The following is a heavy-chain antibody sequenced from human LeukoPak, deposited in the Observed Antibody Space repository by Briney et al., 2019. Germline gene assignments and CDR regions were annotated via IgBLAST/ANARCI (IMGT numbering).Heavy chain of an antibody. CDR2: INHSGST. J-gene: IGHJ4*02. D-gene: IGHD1-14*01. Sequence: PSETLSLTCAVYGGSFSGYYWSWIRQPPGKGLEWIGEINHSGSTNYNPSLKSRVTISVDTSKNQFSLKLSSVTAADTAVYYCASSSGITNDYWGQGTLVTVSS. CDR1: GGSFSGYY. CDR3: ASSSGITNDY. V-gene: IGHV4-34*01.